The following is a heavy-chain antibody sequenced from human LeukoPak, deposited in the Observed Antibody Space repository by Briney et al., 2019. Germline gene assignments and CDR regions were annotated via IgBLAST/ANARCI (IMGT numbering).Heavy chain of an antibody. V-gene: IGHV4-34*01. Sequence: SETLSLTSAVYGGSFTGYYWRSIPHPPGKGLEWVGEINHSGSTNYNPSLKSRVTISVDTSKDQFSVKLSSVTAADTAVYYCARGRARRWLQLGVCYFDYWGQGTLVTVSS. CDR3: ARGRARRWLQLGVCYFDY. J-gene: IGHJ4*02. CDR2: INHSGST. CDR1: GGSFTGYY. D-gene: IGHD5-24*01.